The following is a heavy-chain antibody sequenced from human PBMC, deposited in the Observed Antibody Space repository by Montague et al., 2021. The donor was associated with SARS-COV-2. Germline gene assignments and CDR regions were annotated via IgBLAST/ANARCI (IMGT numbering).Heavy chain of an antibody. V-gene: IGHV3-48*04. CDR2: ISSSSSTI. Sequence: SLRLSCAASGFTFSSHSMHWVRQAPGKGLEWVSYISSSSSTIYYADSVKGRFTISRDNAKNSLYLQMNSLRAEDAAVYYCARDLRWGYYDILTGYYRPLDYWGQGTLVTVSS. D-gene: IGHD3-9*01. CDR1: GFTFSSHS. J-gene: IGHJ4*02. CDR3: ARDLRWGYYDILTGYYRPLDY.